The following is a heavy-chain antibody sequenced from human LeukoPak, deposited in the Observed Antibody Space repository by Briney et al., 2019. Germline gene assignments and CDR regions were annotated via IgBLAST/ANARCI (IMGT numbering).Heavy chain of an antibody. CDR2: ISSSSSYI. CDR1: GFTFSSYS. D-gene: IGHD6-13*01. Sequence: PGGSLRLSCVASGFTFSSYSMNWVRQAPGKGLEWVSSISSSSSYIYYADSVKGRFTISRDNAKNSLYLQMNSLRAEDTAVYYCARSAAAAGSFDYWGQGTLVTVSS. CDR3: ARSAAAAGSFDY. J-gene: IGHJ4*02. V-gene: IGHV3-21*01.